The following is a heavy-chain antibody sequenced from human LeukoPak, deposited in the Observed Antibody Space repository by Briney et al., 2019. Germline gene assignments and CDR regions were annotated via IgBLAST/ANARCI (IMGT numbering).Heavy chain of an antibody. CDR1: GGSFSGYY. J-gene: IGHJ4*02. D-gene: IGHD6-19*01. CDR2: INHSGST. Sequence: SETLSLTCAVYGGSFSGYYWSWIRQPPGKGLEWIGEINHSGSTNYNPSLKSRVTISVDTSKNQFSLKLSSVTAADTAVYYCVRVRIAVAGRNKPAVDYWGQGTLVTVSS. V-gene: IGHV4-34*01. CDR3: VRVRIAVAGRNKPAVDY.